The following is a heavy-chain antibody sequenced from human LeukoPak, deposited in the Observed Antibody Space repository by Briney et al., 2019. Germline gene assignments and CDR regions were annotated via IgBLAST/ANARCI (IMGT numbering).Heavy chain of an antibody. CDR2: ISSSSSYI. V-gene: IGHV3-21*01. J-gene: IGHJ4*02. CDR1: GFTFSSYS. D-gene: IGHD3-22*01. Sequence: GGSLRLSCAASGFTFSSYSMNWVRQAPGKGLEWVSSISSSSSYIYYADSVKGRLTISRDNAKNSLYLQMNSLRAEDTAVYYCARGPDNYYDTPSDYWGQGTLVTVSS. CDR3: ARGPDNYYDTPSDY.